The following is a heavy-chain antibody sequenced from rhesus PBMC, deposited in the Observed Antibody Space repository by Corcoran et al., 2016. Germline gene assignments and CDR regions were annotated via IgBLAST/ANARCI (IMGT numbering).Heavy chain of an antibody. J-gene: IGHJ4*01. CDR3: ARGQGGGFDY. D-gene: IGHD3-34*01. Sequence: EVQLVESGGGLVQPGGSLRLSCAASGFTFSSYGMHWVRQAPGKGLEWVAVISYDGTKTYSSVSGKYPFTISSGNSKTILYLQMNNLELGDTAVYYCARGQGGGFDYWGQGVLVTVSS. CDR1: GFTFSSYG. V-gene: IGHV3-54*02. CDR2: ISYDGTKT.